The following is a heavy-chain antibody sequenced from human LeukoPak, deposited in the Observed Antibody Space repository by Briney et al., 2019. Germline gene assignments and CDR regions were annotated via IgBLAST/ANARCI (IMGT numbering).Heavy chain of an antibody. V-gene: IGHV4-34*01. CDR3: AGVDYSPYYYMDV. J-gene: IGHJ6*03. CDR2: INHSGST. D-gene: IGHD2-21*01. CDR1: GGSFSGYY. Sequence: SETLSLTCAVYGGSFSGYYWSWIRQPPGKGLEWIGEINHSGSTNYNPSLKSRVTISVDTSKNQFSLKLSSVTAADTAVYYCAGVDYSPYYYMDVWGKGTTVTVSS.